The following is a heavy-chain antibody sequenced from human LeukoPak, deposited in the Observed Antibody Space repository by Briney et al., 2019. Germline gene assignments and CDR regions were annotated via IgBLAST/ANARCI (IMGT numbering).Heavy chain of an antibody. Sequence: PGWSLRLSCAASGFTVSSNYMSWVRQAPGKGLEWVSVIYSGGSTYYADSVKGRFTISRDNSKNTLYLQMNSLRAEDTAVYYCASGSGSYRTPYYYMDVWGTGTTVTVSS. CDR3: ASGSGSYRTPYYYMDV. CDR2: IYSGGST. D-gene: IGHD3-10*01. J-gene: IGHJ6*03. CDR1: GFTVSSNY. V-gene: IGHV3-53*01.